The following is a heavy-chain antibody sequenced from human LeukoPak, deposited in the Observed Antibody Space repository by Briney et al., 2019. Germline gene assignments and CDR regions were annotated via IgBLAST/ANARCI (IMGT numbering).Heavy chain of an antibody. CDR1: GFTVSSNY. D-gene: IGHD3-22*01. CDR3: ARFPLDYYYDSSGYLH. CDR2: IYSGGST. Sequence: GGSLRLSCAASGFTVSSNYMSWVRQAPGKGLEWVSVIYSGGSTYYADSVKGRFTISRDNSKNTLYLQMNSLRAEDTAVYYCARFPLDYYYDSSGYLHWGQGTLVTVSS. J-gene: IGHJ4*02. V-gene: IGHV3-53*01.